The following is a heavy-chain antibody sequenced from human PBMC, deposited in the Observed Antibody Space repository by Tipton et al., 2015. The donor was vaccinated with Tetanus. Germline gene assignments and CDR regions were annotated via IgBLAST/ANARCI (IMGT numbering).Heavy chain of an antibody. Sequence: TLSLTCIVSGGSMSGSGHYGAWVRQHPGKGLEWIGNIYYYTERTSHTPSLDGRVGISVDTSKNHFSLRLTSVTAADTAVYYCARGLPRAPFYFDYWGQGKQVIVSS. D-gene: IGHD3-10*01. CDR2: IYYYTERT. CDR1: GGSMSGSGHY. CDR3: ARGLPRAPFYFDY. J-gene: IGHJ4*02. V-gene: IGHV4-31*03.